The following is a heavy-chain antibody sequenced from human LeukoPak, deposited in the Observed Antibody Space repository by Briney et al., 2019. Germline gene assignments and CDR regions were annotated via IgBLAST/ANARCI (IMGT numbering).Heavy chain of an antibody. V-gene: IGHV4-31*03. D-gene: IGHD2-2*01. CDR2: IYYSGST. J-gene: IGHJ5*02. CDR3: ARGCSSTSCGPPSWFDP. CDR1: GGSISSGGQF. Sequence: SETLSLTCTVSGGSISSGGQFWSWVRQYPGKGLEWIGYIYYSGSTYYNPSLKSRVSISVDTSKNQFSLKLSSVTAADTAVYYCARGCSSTSCGPPSWFDPWGQGTLVTVSS.